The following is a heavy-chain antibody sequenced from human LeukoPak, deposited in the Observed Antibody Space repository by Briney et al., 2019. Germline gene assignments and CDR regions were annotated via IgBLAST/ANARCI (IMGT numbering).Heavy chain of an antibody. V-gene: IGHV4-30-4*08. CDR2: ISYSGTT. Sequence: PSQTLSLTCTVSGGSISSHNCYWSWIRQPPGKGLEWIGYISYSGTTYYSPSLKSRVTISVDMSKNQFSLKLSSVTAADSAVYYCARHEGAAGVLRFDPWGQGTLVTVSS. D-gene: IGHD3-3*01. CDR3: ARHEGAAGVLRFDP. J-gene: IGHJ5*02. CDR1: GGSISSHNCY.